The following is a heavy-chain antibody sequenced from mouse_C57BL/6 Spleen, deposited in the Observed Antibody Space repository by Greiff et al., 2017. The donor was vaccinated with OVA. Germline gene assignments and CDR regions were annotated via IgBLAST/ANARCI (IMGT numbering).Heavy chain of an antibody. Sequence: DVHLVESGGGLVKPGGSLKLSCAASGFTFSDYGMHWVRQAPEKGLEWVAYISSGSSTIYYADTVKGRFTISRDNAKNTLFLQMTSLRAEDTAMYYCAGDLGRLDYWGQGTTRTVSS. D-gene: IGHD4-1*01. CDR1: GFTFSDYG. CDR3: AGDLGRLDY. CDR2: ISSGSSTI. J-gene: IGHJ2*01. V-gene: IGHV5-17*01.